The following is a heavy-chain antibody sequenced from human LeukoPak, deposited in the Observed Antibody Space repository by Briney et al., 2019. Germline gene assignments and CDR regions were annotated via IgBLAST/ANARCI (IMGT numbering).Heavy chain of an antibody. CDR2: INHSGST. D-gene: IGHD6-13*01. Sequence: SETLSLTCAVYGGSFSGYYWSWIRQPPGKGLEWIGEINHSGSTNYNPSLKSRVTISVDTSKNQFSLKLSSVTAADTAVYYCARTRIRQLVRWWFDPWGQGTLVTVSS. CDR3: ARTRIRQLVRWWFDP. J-gene: IGHJ5*02. CDR1: GGSFSGYY. V-gene: IGHV4-34*01.